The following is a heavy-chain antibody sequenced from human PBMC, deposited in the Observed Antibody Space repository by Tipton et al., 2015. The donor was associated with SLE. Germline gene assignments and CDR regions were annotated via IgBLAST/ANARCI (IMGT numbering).Heavy chain of an antibody. D-gene: IGHD6-19*01. V-gene: IGHV4-59*11. CDR3: ARRLPVAGQYWYFDL. CDR2: IYYTGGT. Sequence: LILSCTVSGGSISSHYWSWIRQPPGKGLEWIGYIYYTGGTNYNLSLKSRVTISVDTSKNQFSLKLNSVTAADTAVYYCARRLPVAGQYWYFDLWGRGTLVTVSS. J-gene: IGHJ2*01. CDR1: GGSISSHY.